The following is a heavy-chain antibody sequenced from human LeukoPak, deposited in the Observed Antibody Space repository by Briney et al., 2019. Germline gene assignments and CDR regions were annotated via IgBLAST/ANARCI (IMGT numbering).Heavy chain of an antibody. CDR2: INPDGRDT. J-gene: IGHJ1*01. CDR3: TSWGDTTAEYFQR. V-gene: IGHV3-7*01. Sequence: GGSLRLSCVVSGFTFNRCWMNWVRQAPGKGLEWVAHINPDGRDTYYVDSVKGRFTISRDNAQNSMYLQMNSLRVEDTAVHYCTSWGDTTAEYFQRWGQGTLVTVSS. D-gene: IGHD2-21*02. CDR1: GFTFNRCW.